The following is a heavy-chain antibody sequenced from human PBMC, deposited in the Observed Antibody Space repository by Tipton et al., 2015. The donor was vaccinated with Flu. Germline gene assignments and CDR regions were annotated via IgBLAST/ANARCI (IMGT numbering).Heavy chain of an antibody. Sequence: TLSLTCTVSGDSISRFYWSWIRQPPGKGLEWIGYSGSTNYNPSLKNRVTISLDTSKNQLSLQLKSVTASDTAVYYCARLKLFALVNHSYYYGLDVWGQGTTVTVS. CDR1: GDSISRFY. D-gene: IGHD3/OR15-3a*01. CDR3: ARLKLFALVNHSYYYGLDV. CDR2: SGST. J-gene: IGHJ6*02. V-gene: IGHV4-59*08.